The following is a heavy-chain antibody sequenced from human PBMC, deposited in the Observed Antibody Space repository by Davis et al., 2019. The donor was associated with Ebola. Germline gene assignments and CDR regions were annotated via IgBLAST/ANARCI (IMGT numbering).Heavy chain of an antibody. V-gene: IGHV4-59*08. CDR3: ARDSGSYPPYYYYGMDV. J-gene: IGHJ6*02. D-gene: IGHD1-26*01. CDR1: GCSISSYY. CDR2: IYYSGST. Sequence: SETLSLTCTASGCSISSYYWSWIRQPPGKGLEWIGYIYYSGSTNYNPSLKSRVTISVDKSKNQFSLKLSTVTAADTAVYYCARDSGSYPPYYYYGMDVWGQGTTVTVSS.